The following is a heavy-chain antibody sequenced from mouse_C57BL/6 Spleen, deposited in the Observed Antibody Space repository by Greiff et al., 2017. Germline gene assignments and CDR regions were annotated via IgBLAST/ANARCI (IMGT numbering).Heavy chain of an antibody. Sequence: EVKVVESEGGLVQPGSSMKLSCTASGFTFSDYYMAWVRQVPEKGLEWVANINYDGSSTYYLDSLKSRFIISRDNAKNILYLQMSSLKSEDTATYYCARRRDWYFDVWGTGTTVTVSS. V-gene: IGHV5-16*02. CDR2: INYDGSST. CDR1: GFTFSDYY. CDR3: ARRRDWYFDV. J-gene: IGHJ1*03.